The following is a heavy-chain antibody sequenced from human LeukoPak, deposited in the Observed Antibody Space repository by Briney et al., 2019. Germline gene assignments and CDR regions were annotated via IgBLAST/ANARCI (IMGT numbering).Heavy chain of an antibody. CDR2: ISGSGGST. Sequence: RTGGSLRLSCAASGFTFSSYAMSWVRQAPGKGLEWVSAISGSGGSTYYADSVKGRFTISRDNSKNTLYLQMNSLRAEDTAVYYCAKDLLRDIVVVPAAIQLPDYWGQGTLVTVSS. V-gene: IGHV3-23*01. D-gene: IGHD2-2*02. CDR3: AKDLLRDIVVVPAAIQLPDY. J-gene: IGHJ4*02. CDR1: GFTFSSYA.